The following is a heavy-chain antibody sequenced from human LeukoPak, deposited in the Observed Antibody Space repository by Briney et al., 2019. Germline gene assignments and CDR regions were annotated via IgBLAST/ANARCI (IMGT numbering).Heavy chain of an antibody. D-gene: IGHD2-21*01. CDR3: ARDRPGWGSAFDI. V-gene: IGHV3-30-3*01. CDR2: ISYDGNNK. Sequence: PGGSLRLSCAASGFTFSSYALHWVRQAPGKGLEWLAVISYDGNNKYYADSVKGRFTISRDNSKVTLYLQVNSLRVEDTAVYYCARDRPGWGSAFDIWGQGTMVTVSS. CDR1: GFTFSSYA. J-gene: IGHJ3*02.